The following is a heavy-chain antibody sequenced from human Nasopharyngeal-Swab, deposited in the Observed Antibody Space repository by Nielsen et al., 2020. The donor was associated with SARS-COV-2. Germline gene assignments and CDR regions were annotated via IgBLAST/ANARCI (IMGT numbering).Heavy chain of an antibody. CDR2: IYHSGST. Sequence: GSLRLSCAVSGGPISSSNWWSWVRQPPGKGLEWIGEIYHSGSTNYNPSLKSRATISVDKSKNQFSLKLSSVTAADTAVYYCAREAIAAAGYYFDYWGQGTLVTVSS. CDR1: GGPISSSNW. CDR3: AREAIAAAGYYFDY. J-gene: IGHJ4*02. D-gene: IGHD6-13*01. V-gene: IGHV4-4*02.